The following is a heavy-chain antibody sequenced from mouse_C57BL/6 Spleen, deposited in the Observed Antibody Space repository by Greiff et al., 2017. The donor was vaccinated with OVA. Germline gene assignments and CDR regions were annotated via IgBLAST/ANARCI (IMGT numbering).Heavy chain of an antibody. CDR1: GFTFSDYY. CDR3: ARQRSYGSHCDY. Sequence: KLVESGGGLVQPGGSLKLSCAASGFTFSDYYMYWVRQTPEKRLEWVAYISNGGGSTYYPDTVTGRFTISRDNAKNTLYLQMSRLKSEDTAMYYCARQRSYGSHCDYWGQGTTLTVSS. CDR2: ISNGGGST. V-gene: IGHV5-12*01. D-gene: IGHD1-1*01. J-gene: IGHJ2*01.